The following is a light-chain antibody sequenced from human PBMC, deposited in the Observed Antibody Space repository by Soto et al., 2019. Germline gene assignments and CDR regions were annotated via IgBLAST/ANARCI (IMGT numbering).Light chain of an antibody. V-gene: IGKV3-11*01. Sequence: EIVMTQSPATLSLSPGERATLSCRASQSVSSYLAWYQQKPGQAPRLLLYDASNRATGIPARFSGSGSGTDFTLTISSLEPEDFAVYYCQQRSKWPWTFGQGTKVEIK. CDR3: QQRSKWPWT. CDR1: QSVSSY. CDR2: DAS. J-gene: IGKJ1*01.